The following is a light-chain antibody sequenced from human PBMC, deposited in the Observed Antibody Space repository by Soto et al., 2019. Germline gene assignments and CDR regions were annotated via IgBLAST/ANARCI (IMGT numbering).Light chain of an antibody. CDR2: SAS. CDR1: QSISTC. CDR3: QQSYGRLYT. Sequence: DIQLTQSPSSLSASVGDRVTITCRASQSISTCLNWYRQKPGKAPDLLIYSASTLQSGVPSRFSGSGSGTDFTLTISSLQPEDFATYYCQQSYGRLYTFGQGTKLEIK. J-gene: IGKJ2*01. V-gene: IGKV1-39*01.